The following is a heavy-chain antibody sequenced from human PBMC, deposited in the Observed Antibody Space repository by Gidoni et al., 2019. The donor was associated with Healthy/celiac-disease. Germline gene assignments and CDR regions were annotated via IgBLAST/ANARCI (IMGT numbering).Heavy chain of an antibody. CDR1: GFTFDDYA. J-gene: IGHJ4*02. Sequence: EVQLVASGGGLVQPGRSLRLSCAASGFTFDDYAMHWVRQAPGKGLEWVSGISWNSGSIGYADSVKGRFTISRDNAKNSLYLQMNSLRAEDTALYYCAKGYPRDPGTEDFDYWGQGTLVTVSS. V-gene: IGHV3-9*01. D-gene: IGHD2-8*02. CDR3: AKGYPRDPGTEDFDY. CDR2: ISWNSGSI.